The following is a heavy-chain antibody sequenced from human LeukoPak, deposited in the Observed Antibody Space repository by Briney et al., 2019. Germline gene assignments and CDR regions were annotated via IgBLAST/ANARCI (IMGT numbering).Heavy chain of an antibody. CDR1: GFTFSSYA. Sequence: GGSLRLSCAASGFTFSSYAMSWVRQAPGKGLEWVSAISGSGASTYYADSVKGRFTISRDNSKNTLYLQMNSLRAEDTAVYYCAKVGGYYYDSSGYALWGQGTMVTVSS. V-gene: IGHV3-23*01. CDR3: AKVGGYYYDSSGYAL. CDR2: ISGSGAST. D-gene: IGHD3-22*01. J-gene: IGHJ3*01.